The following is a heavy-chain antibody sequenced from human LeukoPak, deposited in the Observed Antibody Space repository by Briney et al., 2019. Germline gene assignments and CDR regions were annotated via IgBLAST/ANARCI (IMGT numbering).Heavy chain of an antibody. CDR2: ISGSSSTI. D-gene: IGHD1-14*01. Sequence: GGSLRLSCAASGFTFSSYSMNWVRQAPGKGLEWVSYISGSSSTIYYADSVKGRFTISRDNAKNSLYLQMNSLRAEDTAVYYCARTGNRGDAFDIWGQGTMVTVSS. CDR1: GFTFSSYS. J-gene: IGHJ3*02. V-gene: IGHV3-48*01. CDR3: ARTGNRGDAFDI.